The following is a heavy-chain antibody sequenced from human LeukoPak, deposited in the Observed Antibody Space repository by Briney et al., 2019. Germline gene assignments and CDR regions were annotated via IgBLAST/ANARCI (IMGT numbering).Heavy chain of an antibody. D-gene: IGHD2-15*01. CDR1: GYTFISYE. Sequence: ASVKVSCKASGYTFISYEINWVRQAPGQGLEWMGWINPNSGGTNYAQKFQGRVTMTRDTSISTAYMELSRLRSDDTAVYYCARHVEVVAASEDWFDPWGQGTLVTVSS. J-gene: IGHJ5*02. CDR2: INPNSGGT. V-gene: IGHV1-2*02. CDR3: ARHVEVVAASEDWFDP.